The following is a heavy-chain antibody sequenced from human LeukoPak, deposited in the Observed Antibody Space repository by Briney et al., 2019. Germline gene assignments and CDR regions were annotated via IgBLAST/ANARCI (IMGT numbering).Heavy chain of an antibody. J-gene: IGHJ4*02. CDR1: GGSFSGYY. D-gene: IGHD3-16*01. Sequence: SETLSLTCAVYGGSFSGYYWSWIRQPPGKGLEWIGGINHSGSTNYNPSLKSRVTISVDTSKNQFSLKLSSVTAADTAVCYCARALWGSRYFDYWGQGTLVTVSS. V-gene: IGHV4-34*01. CDR2: INHSGST. CDR3: ARALWGSRYFDY.